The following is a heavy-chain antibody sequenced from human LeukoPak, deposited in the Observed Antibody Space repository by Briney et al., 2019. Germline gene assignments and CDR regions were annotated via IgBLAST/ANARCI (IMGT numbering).Heavy chain of an antibody. V-gene: IGHV3-64*01. D-gene: IGHD3-3*01. CDR3: ARSEVHYDFWSGYSQHYYGMDV. CDR1: GFTFSSYA. Sequence: GGSLRLSCAASGFTFSSYAMHWVRQAPGKGLEYVSAISSNGGNAYYANSVKGRFTISRDNSKNTLYLQMGSLRAEDMAVYYCARSEVHYDFWSGYSQHYYGMDVWGQGTTVTVSS. J-gene: IGHJ6*02. CDR2: ISSNGGNA.